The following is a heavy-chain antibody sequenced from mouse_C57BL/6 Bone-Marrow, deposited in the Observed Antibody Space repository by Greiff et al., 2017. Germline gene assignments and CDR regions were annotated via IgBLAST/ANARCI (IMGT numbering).Heavy chain of an antibody. CDR3: ASNCYDGDWFDY. D-gene: IGHD2-12*01. CDR2: IDPEDGET. V-gene: IGHV14-2*01. Sequence: EVQLQQSGAELVKPGASVKLSCTASGFTIKDYYMNWVKQRPEKGLEWIGRIDPEDGETKYAPKFQGKATITAATSSNTAYLKLSSLTSEDTAVYYCASNCYDGDWFDYGGQGTRATVSA. CDR1: GFTIKDYY. J-gene: IGHJ3*01.